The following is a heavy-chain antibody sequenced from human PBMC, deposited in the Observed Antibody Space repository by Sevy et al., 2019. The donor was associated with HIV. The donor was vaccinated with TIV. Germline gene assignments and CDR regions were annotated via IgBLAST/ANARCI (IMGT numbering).Heavy chain of an antibody. J-gene: IGHJ4*02. CDR3: ARDGLRELYRSSWSSLFDY. D-gene: IGHD6-13*01. CDR1: GYTFTRFG. Sequence: ASVKVSCKASGYTFTRFGINWVRQAPGQGPEWMGWISAYNGNTDYAQKFQGRVTMTTDTSTSTAYMELRSLRSDDTAVYYCARDGLRELYRSSWSSLFDYWGQGTLVTVSS. CDR2: ISAYNGNT. V-gene: IGHV1-18*01.